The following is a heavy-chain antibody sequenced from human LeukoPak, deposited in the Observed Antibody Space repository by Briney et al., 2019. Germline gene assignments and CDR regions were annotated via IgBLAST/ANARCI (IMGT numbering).Heavy chain of an antibody. Sequence: PSETLSLTCTVSGGSISSYYWSWIRQPPGKGLEWIGYIYYSGSTNYNPSLKSRVTISVDTSKNQFSLKLSSVTAADTAVYYCARDRGWLHYYDSGGYHFDYWGQGTLVTVSS. V-gene: IGHV4-59*12. J-gene: IGHJ4*02. CDR3: ARDRGWLHYYDSGGYHFDY. CDR1: GGSISSYY. CDR2: IYYSGST. D-gene: IGHD3-22*01.